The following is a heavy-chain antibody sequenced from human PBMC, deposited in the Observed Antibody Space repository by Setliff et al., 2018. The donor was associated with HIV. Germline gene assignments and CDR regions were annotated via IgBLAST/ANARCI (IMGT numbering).Heavy chain of an antibody. J-gene: IGHJ4*02. CDR1: SHSISSGYY. CDR2: IYYSGST. D-gene: IGHD1-1*01. Sequence: SETLSLTCVVSSHSISSGYYWNWIRQRPGKGLEWIGHIYYSGSTSYNPSLKSRVTISVDTSTNVFSLKLSSVTAADTAVYYCARGHPVGLRRQPPRFGYWGQGTLVTVSS. V-gene: IGHV4-31*11. CDR3: ARGHPVGLRRQPPRFGY.